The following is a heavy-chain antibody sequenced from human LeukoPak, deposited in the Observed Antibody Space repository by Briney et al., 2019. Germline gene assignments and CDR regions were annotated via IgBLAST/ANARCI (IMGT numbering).Heavy chain of an antibody. D-gene: IGHD1-1*01. CDR3: VKHSGGVYGNSDY. Sequence: QPGGSLRFSCAASGFTFSSYAVSWFRQAPGKGLEWVSTVGRSGADTYYADSVRGRFTISKDSSKNTLQMNSLSAEDTAIYYCVKHSGGVYGNSDYWGQGILVTVSS. V-gene: IGHV3-23*01. CDR1: GFTFSSYA. CDR2: VGRSGADT. J-gene: IGHJ4*02.